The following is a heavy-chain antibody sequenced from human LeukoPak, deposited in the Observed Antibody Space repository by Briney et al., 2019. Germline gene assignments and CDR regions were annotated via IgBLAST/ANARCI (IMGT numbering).Heavy chain of an antibody. J-gene: IGHJ4*02. CDR3: ARLSIKRGLAELREPFDY. D-gene: IGHD1-26*01. CDR1: GGSISSSSYY. CDR2: IYYSGST. Sequence: PSETLSLTCTVSGGSISSSSYYWGWIRQPPGKGLEWIGSIYYSGSTYYNPSLKSRVTISVDTSKNQFSLKLSSVTAADTAVYYCARLSIKRGLAELREPFDYWGQGTLVTVSS. V-gene: IGHV4-39*07.